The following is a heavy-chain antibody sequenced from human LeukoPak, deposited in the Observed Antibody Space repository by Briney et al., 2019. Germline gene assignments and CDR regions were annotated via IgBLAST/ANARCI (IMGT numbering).Heavy chain of an antibody. CDR2: INPSGGTT. CDR1: GYTFTSFY. J-gene: IGHJ4*02. D-gene: IGHD3-22*01. V-gene: IGHV1-46*01. Sequence: ASVKISCKASGYTFTSFYIHWVRQAPGQGLEWMAIINPSGGTTRYAQKFQGRVTMTRDTSTSTVYMELSRLRSEDTAVYYCARDARPSYDTSGYYFPGDYWGQGTLVTVSS. CDR3: ARDARPSYDTSGYYFPGDY.